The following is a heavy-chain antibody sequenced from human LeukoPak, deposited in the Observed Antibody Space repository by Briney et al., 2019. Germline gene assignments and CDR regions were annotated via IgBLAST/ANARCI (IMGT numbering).Heavy chain of an antibody. V-gene: IGHV4-34*01. D-gene: IGHD3-10*01. CDR1: GGSFSGYY. CDR2: INHSGST. CDR3: ARRYGSGSYYYYYGMDV. J-gene: IGHJ6*04. Sequence: SETLSLTCAVYGGSFSGYYWSWIRQPPGKGLEWIGEINHSGSTNYNPSLKSRVTISVDTSKNQFSLKLSSVTAADMAVYYCARRYGSGSYYYYYGMDVWGKGTTVTVSS.